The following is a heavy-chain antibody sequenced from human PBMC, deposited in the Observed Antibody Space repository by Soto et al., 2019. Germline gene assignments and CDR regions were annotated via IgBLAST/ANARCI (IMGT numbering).Heavy chain of an antibody. CDR1: GYTFTGYY. CDR2: INPNSGGT. V-gene: IGHV1-2*04. J-gene: IGHJ6*02. CDR3: ARSGDVVVVAATPEGYYYGMDG. Sequence: ASVKVSCKASGYTFTGYYMHWVRQAPGQGLEWMGWINPNSGGTNYAQKFQGWVTMTRDTSISTAYMELSRLRSDDTAVYYCARSGDVVVVAATPEGYYYGMDGWGQGTTVTVSS. D-gene: IGHD2-15*01.